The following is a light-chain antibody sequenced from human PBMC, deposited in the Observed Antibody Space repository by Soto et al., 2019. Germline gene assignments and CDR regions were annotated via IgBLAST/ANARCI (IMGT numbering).Light chain of an antibody. Sequence: QSVLTQPPSASGTPGQRITISCSGSSSNIGSHTVNWHQQVPGTAPKLLIYSNNERPSGVPDRFSGSKSDTSASLAISGLRSEDEADYFCAAWDDSLSRVVFGGGTKLTVL. J-gene: IGLJ3*02. V-gene: IGLV1-44*01. CDR2: SNN. CDR3: AAWDDSLSRVV. CDR1: SSNIGSHT.